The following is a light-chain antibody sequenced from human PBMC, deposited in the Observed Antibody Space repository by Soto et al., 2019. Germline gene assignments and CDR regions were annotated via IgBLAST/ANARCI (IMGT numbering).Light chain of an antibody. CDR1: QRISTY. V-gene: IGKV3-20*01. J-gene: IGKJ1*01. CDR2: DTS. Sequence: EIVLGQSPAPLSLSPGERATLSCRASQRISTYLAWYQQKPGQAPRLLIFDTSDRATGIPARFSGSGSGTDFTLTISRLEPEDFAVYYCQQYGSSGTFGQGTKVDIK. CDR3: QQYGSSGT.